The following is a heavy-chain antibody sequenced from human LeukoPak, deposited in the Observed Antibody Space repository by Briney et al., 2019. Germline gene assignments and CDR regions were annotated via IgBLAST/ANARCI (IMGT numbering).Heavy chain of an antibody. Sequence: GGSLRLSCVDSGFTFSAHYMDWVRQAPGKGLEWVGRVRNKANSYTTEYAASVKDRFIISRDDSKSSLYLQMNSLKIEDTAVYYCARSDSSGYLEAYWGQGTLVTVSS. CDR1: GFTFSAHY. D-gene: IGHD3-22*01. V-gene: IGHV3-72*01. CDR3: ARSDSSGYLEAY. CDR2: VRNKANSYTT. J-gene: IGHJ4*02.